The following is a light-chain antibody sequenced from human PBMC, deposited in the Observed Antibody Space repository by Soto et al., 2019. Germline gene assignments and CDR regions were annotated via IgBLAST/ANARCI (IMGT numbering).Light chain of an antibody. CDR2: AAS. V-gene: IGKV1-27*01. CDR1: QDISNY. J-gene: IGKJ4*01. Sequence: DIQMTQSPSSLSASVGDTVTITCRASQDISNYLAWYQQKPGRVPKVLIYAASTLQSGVPSRFSAIGSGTDFTLSISSLQPEDVATYYCQKYNRAPLTFGGGTKVEIK. CDR3: QKYNRAPLT.